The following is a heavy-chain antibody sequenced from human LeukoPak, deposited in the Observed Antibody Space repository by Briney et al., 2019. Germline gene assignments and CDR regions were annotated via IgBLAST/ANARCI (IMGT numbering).Heavy chain of an antibody. CDR3: ARVKVRWLHTS. CDR2: INHSGST. Sequence: SETLSLTCAVYGGSFSGCYWSWIRQPPGKGLEWIGEINHSGSTNYNPSLKSRVTISVDTSKNQFSLKLSSVTAADTAVYYCARVKVRWLHTSWGQGTLVTVSS. CDR1: GGSFSGCY. D-gene: IGHD5-18*01. J-gene: IGHJ5*02. V-gene: IGHV4-34*01.